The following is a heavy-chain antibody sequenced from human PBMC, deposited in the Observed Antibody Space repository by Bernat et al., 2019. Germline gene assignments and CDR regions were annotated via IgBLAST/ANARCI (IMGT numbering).Heavy chain of an antibody. CDR1: GFTFSSYA. D-gene: IGHD6-13*01. CDR3: ARDGRIAAAGTYFYYGLDV. CDR2: IYSDGNT. J-gene: IGHJ6*02. V-gene: IGHV3-66*01. Sequence: EVQLLESGGGLVQPGGSLRLSCAASGFTFSSYAMSWVRQAPGKGLEWVSLIYSDGNTSYADSVKGRFTISRDNSKNTLFLQMNSPRAEDTAVYYCARDGRIAAAGTYFYYGLDVWGQGTTVTVSS.